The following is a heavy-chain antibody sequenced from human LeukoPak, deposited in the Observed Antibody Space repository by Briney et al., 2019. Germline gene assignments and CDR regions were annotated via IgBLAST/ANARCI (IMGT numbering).Heavy chain of an antibody. D-gene: IGHD3-22*01. CDR3: AKTSGYNSPDAFDI. Sequence: GGSLRLSCAASGFTFSSYWMHWVRQAPGKGLVWVSRINSDGSSTSYADSVKGRFTISRDNAKNSLYLQMNSLRAEDTAVYYCAKTSGYNSPDAFDIWGQGTMVTVSS. CDR2: INSDGSST. V-gene: IGHV3-74*01. CDR1: GFTFSSYW. J-gene: IGHJ3*02.